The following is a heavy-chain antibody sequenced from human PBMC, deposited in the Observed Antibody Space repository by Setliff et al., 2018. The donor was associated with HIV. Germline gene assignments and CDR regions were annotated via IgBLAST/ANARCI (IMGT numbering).Heavy chain of an antibody. J-gene: IGHJ4*02. CDR3: ARDPLGYNWRRYFDF. CDR2: MFYSGAT. V-gene: IGHV4-59*11. CDR1: GGSITSHF. Sequence: SETLSLTCTVSGGSITSHFRSWIRQPPGKGLEWIGSMFYSGATNYNPSLKSRVTLSVDTSKNQFSLKLTSVTAADTAVYYCARDPLGYNWRRYFDFWGQGTLVTVSS. D-gene: IGHD1-20*01.